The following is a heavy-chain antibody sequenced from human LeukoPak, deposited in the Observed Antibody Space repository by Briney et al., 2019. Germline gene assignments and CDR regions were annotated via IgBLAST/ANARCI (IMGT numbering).Heavy chain of an antibody. CDR1: GGSINTYY. V-gene: IGHV4-4*07. CDR3: ARVRYSDSSVLTRKRSYYFDY. Sequence: SETLSLTCTVSGGSINTYYWSWIRQPAGKGLEWIGRIYSSGTTHYNPSLKSRVTMSVDTSKNQFSLKLSSVTAADTAVYYCARVRYSDSSVLTRKRSYYFDYWGQGTLVTVSS. D-gene: IGHD3-22*01. J-gene: IGHJ4*02. CDR2: IYSSGTT.